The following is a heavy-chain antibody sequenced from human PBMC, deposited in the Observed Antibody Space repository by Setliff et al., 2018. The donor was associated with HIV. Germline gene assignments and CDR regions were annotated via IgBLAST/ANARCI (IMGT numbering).Heavy chain of an antibody. CDR1: GFTFSKYW. CDR2: IKEDGSVK. V-gene: IGHV3-7*01. CDR3: VIQQGDPL. D-gene: IGHD2-21*02. Sequence: PGGSLRLSCVVSGFTFSKYWMSWVRQAPGKGLEWVANIKEDGSVKDYVDSVKGRFTISRDNAKNSLYLQMNSLRAEDTAVYYCVIQQGDPLWGQGTLVTVSS. J-gene: IGHJ4*02.